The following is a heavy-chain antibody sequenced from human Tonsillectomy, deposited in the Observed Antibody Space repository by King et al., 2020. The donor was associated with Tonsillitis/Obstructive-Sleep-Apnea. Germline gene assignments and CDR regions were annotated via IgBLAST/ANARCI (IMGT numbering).Heavy chain of an antibody. Sequence: QMQLQESGPGLVKPSETLSLTCTVSGASISSNSYYWGWIRQPPGKGLEWIGSIYTSGSTYYNPSLKSRVTISVDTSKNQFSLKLNSVTAADTAVYYCARGRTGEQGAVEIGGQGTMVTVAT. CDR2: IYTSGST. CDR1: GASISSNSYY. CDR3: ARGRTGEQGAVEI. D-gene: IGHD3-16*01. J-gene: IGHJ3*02. V-gene: IGHV4-39*01.